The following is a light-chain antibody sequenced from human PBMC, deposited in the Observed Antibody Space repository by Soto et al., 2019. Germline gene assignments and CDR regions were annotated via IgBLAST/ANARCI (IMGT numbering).Light chain of an antibody. J-gene: IGKJ1*01. Sequence: DIVLTQSPATLSLSPGERATLSCRASQSVSSSHLAWYQQKPGQAPRLLIYGASSRATGIPDRFSGSGSGTDFTLTISRLEPEDFAVYYCQQYGSSPWTFGQGTKVDIK. CDR3: QQYGSSPWT. CDR1: QSVSSSH. V-gene: IGKV3-20*01. CDR2: GAS.